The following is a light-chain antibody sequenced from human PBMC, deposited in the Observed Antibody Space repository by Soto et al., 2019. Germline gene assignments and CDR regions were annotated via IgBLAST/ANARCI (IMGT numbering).Light chain of an antibody. Sequence: QSVLTQPPSASGTPGQRVTISCSGSSSNIGSNYVYWYQQLPGTAPKLLIYRNNQRPSGVPDRFSGSKSGTSASLAISGLRSEDEVYYYSAAWENSRLVLYVSGTGPKPTAL. CDR2: RNN. J-gene: IGLJ1*01. CDR1: SSNIGSNY. V-gene: IGLV1-47*01. CDR3: AAWENSRLVLYV.